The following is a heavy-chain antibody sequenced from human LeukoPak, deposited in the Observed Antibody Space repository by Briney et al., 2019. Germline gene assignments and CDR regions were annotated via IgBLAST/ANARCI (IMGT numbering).Heavy chain of an antibody. V-gene: IGHV1-46*01. CDR1: GYTFTSYY. CDR2: INPSGGST. D-gene: IGHD1-26*01. CDR3: ARGRMVGATTLDY. Sequence: VASVKVSCKASGYTFTSYYMHWVRQAPGQGLEWMGIINPSGGSTSYAQKFQGRVTITADKSTSTAYMELSSLRSEDTAVYYCARGRMVGATTLDYWGQGTLVTVSS. J-gene: IGHJ4*02.